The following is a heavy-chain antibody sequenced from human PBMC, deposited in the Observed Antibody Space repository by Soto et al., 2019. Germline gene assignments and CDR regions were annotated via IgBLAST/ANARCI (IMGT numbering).Heavy chain of an antibody. J-gene: IGHJ3*02. CDR1: GFSLSTSGVG. V-gene: IGHV2-5*01. Sequence: QITLKESGPTLVKPTQTLTLTCTFSGFSLSTSGVGVGWIRQPPGKALEWLALIYWNDDKRYSPSLKSRLTITQDNSKNQVVLKMNNMDPVDTATYYCAHRLTFKITFGGGAFDIWGQGTMVTVSS. CDR3: AHRLTFKITFGGGAFDI. D-gene: IGHD3-16*01. CDR2: IYWNDDK.